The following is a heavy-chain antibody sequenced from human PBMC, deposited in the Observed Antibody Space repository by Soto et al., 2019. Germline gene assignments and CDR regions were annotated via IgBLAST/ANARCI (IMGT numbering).Heavy chain of an antibody. D-gene: IGHD1-26*01. Sequence: QITLKESGPTLVKPTQTLTLTCTVSGFSLPTNGVGVGWFRQPPGKALEWLALIYRDDDKRYRPSLKSRITITKDNTKNQVVLTMTNMDPVDTATYYCAHTVARGTYWETFNYWGQGTLVTVSS. CDR3: AHTVARGTYWETFNY. CDR1: GFSLPTNGVG. CDR2: IYRDDDK. J-gene: IGHJ4*02. V-gene: IGHV2-5*02.